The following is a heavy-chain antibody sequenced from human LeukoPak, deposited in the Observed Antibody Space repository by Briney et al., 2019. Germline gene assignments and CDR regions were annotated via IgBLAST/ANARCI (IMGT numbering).Heavy chain of an antibody. V-gene: IGHV1-58*02. Sequence: SVKVSCKASGFTLTSSAMQWVRQARGQRLEWIGWIVVGSGNTNYAQKFQERVTITRDMSTSTAYMELSSLRSEDTAVYYCARALLTALVKTSGGDIWGQGTMVTVSS. CDR3: ARALLTALVKTSGGDI. D-gene: IGHD5-18*01. CDR2: IVVGSGNT. CDR1: GFTLTSSA. J-gene: IGHJ3*02.